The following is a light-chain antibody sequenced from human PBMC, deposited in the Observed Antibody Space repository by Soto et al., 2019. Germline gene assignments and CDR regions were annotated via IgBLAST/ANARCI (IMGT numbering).Light chain of an antibody. V-gene: IGLV1-40*01. CDR2: GNS. CDR3: QSYDSSLSGVV. CDR1: SSNIGARYD. Sequence: QAVVTQPPSVSGAPGQRVTISCTGSSSNIGARYDVHWYQQLPGTAPKLLIYGNSNRPSGVPDRFSGSKSATSASLAITGLQAGDEADYYCQSYDSSLSGVVFGVGTKLTVL. J-gene: IGLJ2*01.